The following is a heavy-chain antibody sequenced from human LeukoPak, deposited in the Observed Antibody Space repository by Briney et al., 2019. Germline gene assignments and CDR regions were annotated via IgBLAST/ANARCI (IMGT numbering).Heavy chain of an antibody. V-gene: IGHV3-53*01. CDR3: ARGQRYYDSSGYYAY. D-gene: IGHD3-22*01. CDR2: IYSAGST. CDR1: GFTVSSNY. J-gene: IGHJ4*02. Sequence: GGSLRLSCAASGFTVSSNYMSWVRQAPGKGLEWVSVIYSAGSTYYADSVKGRFTISRDNSKNTLYLQMNSLRAEDTAVYYCARGQRYYDSSGYYAYWGQGTLVTVSS.